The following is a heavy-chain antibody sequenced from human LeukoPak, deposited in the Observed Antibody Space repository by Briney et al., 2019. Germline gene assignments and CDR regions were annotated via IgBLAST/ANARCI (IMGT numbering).Heavy chain of an antibody. V-gene: IGHV3-15*01. Sequence: PGGSLRLSCEASGFTFSKVWMSWVRQAPGKGLEWVGRIKSKSDNGTRDYAPPVRGRFTISRDDSKSTVYLQMESLRSEDTGVYYCCGTRGDLWGQGTLVTVSS. D-gene: IGHD1-14*01. CDR1: GFTFSKVW. CDR3: CGTRGDL. CDR2: IKSKSDNGTR. J-gene: IGHJ5*02.